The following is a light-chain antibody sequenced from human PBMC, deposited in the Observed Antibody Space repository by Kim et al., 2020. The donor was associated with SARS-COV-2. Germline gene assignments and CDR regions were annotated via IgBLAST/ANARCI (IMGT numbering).Light chain of an antibody. CDR1: QSISSW. CDR2: DAS. V-gene: IGKV1-5*01. J-gene: IGKJ4*01. CDR3: QQYNSYPLT. Sequence: SASVGDRVTITCRASQSISSWLAWYQQKPGKAPKLLIYDASTLESGVPSRFSGSGSGTEFTLAISSLQPDDFATYYCQQYNSYPLTFGGGTKLEI.